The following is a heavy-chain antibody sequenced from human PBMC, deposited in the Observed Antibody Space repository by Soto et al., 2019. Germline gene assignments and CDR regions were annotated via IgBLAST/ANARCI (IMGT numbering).Heavy chain of an antibody. Sequence: GGSLRLSCAASGFIFSSYDMAWVRQAPGKGLEWVSTISSSADATHYADSVKGRFTISRDNSKNTLYLQMNDLGAEDTATYYCAKSYFFSWYDSWGQGTLVTVSS. CDR2: ISSSADAT. CDR3: AKSYFFSWYDS. J-gene: IGHJ5*01. CDR1: GFIFSSYD. V-gene: IGHV3-23*01. D-gene: IGHD3-10*01.